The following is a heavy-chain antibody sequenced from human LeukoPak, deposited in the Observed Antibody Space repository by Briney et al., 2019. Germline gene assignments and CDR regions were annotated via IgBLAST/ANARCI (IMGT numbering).Heavy chain of an antibody. V-gene: IGHV3-23*01. CDR1: GFTFSTYA. J-gene: IGHJ4*02. CDR3: AKVLVYKVVVVPAASKQYYFDY. Sequence: PGGSLRLSCAASGFTFSTYAMSWVRQAPGKGLEWVSAISGSGGSTYYADSVKGRFTISRDNSKNTLYLQMNSLRAEDTAVYYCAKVLVYKVVVVPAASKQYYFDYWGQGTLVTVSS. D-gene: IGHD2-2*01. CDR2: ISGSGGST.